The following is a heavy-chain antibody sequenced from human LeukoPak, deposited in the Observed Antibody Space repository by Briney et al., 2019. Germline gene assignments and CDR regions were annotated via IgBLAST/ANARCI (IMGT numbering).Heavy chain of an antibody. V-gene: IGHV1-46*01. CDR2: IKDSGTT. CDR1: GYSLPTYR. D-gene: IGHD3-16*01. Sequence: GASVKVSCKVLGYSLPTYRIHWVRQAPGQGLEWMGIIKDSGTTIYPQKFQGRVTMTRDTSTSTVYMEVSSLRSEDTAVYYCARESPHTFYLEYGGQGTLVTVSS. J-gene: IGHJ4*02. CDR3: ARESPHTFYLEY.